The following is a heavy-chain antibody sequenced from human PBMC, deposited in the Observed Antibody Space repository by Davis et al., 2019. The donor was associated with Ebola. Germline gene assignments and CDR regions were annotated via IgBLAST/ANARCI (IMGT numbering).Heavy chain of an antibody. CDR3: ARDEFDY. V-gene: IGHV1-3*01. Sequence: ASVKVSCKVSGYTLTELSMHWVRQAPGQRLEWMGWINAGNGNTKYSQKFQGRVTITRDTSASTAYMELSSLRSEDTAVYFCARDEFDYWGQGTLVTVSS. J-gene: IGHJ4*02. CDR2: INAGNGNT. CDR1: GYTLTELS.